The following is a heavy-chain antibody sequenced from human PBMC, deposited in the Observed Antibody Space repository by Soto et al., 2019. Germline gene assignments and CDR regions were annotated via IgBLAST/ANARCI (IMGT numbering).Heavy chain of an antibody. CDR2: VNPNNGET. CDR3: ARGPMWQQQLVRDYGMDV. J-gene: IGHJ6*02. V-gene: IGHV1-2*02. Sequence: ASVKVSCKASGYPFSGYYMHWVRQAPGQGPEWMGWVNPNNGETNYVQKFQGRVTMTGDMFISTGYLELTRLRSDDTAVYYCARGPMWQQQLVRDYGMDVWGQGTTVTVSS. CDR1: GYPFSGYY. D-gene: IGHD6-13*01.